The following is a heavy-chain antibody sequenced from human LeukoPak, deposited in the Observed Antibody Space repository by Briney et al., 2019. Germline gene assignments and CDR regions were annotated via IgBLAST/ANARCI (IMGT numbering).Heavy chain of an antibody. CDR2: IYPGDSDT. CDR3: ARQTYYYDSSGYGWFDP. J-gene: IGHJ5*02. CDR1: GYSFTSYW. V-gene: IGHV5-51*01. D-gene: IGHD3-22*01. Sequence: GESLKISCKGSGYSFTSYWIGWVRQMPGKGLEWMGIIYPGDSDTRYSPSFQGQVTISADKSISTAYLQWSSLKASDTAMYYCARQTYYYDSSGYGWFDPWGQGTLVTVSS.